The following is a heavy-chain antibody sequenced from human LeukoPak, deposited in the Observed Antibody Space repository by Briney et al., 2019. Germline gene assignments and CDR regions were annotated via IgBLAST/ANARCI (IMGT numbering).Heavy chain of an antibody. V-gene: IGHV3-9*01. CDR1: GFTFDDYA. CDR3: ARDLLGP. J-gene: IGHJ5*02. Sequence: PGGSLRLSCAASGFTFDDYAMHWVRQAPGKGLEWVSGINWNGDSVNYADSVKGRFTISRDNAKNSLYLRMNSLRAEDTALYYCARDLLGPWGQGTLVTVSS. CDR2: INWNGDSV.